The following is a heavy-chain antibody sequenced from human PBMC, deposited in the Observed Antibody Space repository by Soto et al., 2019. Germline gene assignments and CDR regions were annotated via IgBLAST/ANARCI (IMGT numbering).Heavy chain of an antibody. CDR1: GGTFSTYT. CDR3: ARGYGSGSYYVDY. D-gene: IGHD3-10*01. J-gene: IGHJ4*02. CDR2: IIPMFGTT. V-gene: IGHV1-69*13. Sequence: GASVKVSCKASGGTFSTYTMSWVRQAPGQGLEWMGGIIPMFGTTTYAENFQGRVTITADESTSTACMELTSLRSEDTAVYYCARGYGSGSYYVDYWGQGTLVTVSS.